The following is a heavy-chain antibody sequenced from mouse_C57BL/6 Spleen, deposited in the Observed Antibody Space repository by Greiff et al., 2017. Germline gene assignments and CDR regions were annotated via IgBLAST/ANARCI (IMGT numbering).Heavy chain of an antibody. Sequence: EVQGVESGGGLVKPGGSLKLSCAASGFTFSSYAMSWVRQTPEKRLEWVATISDGGSYTYYPDNVKGRFTISRDNAKNNLYLQMSHLKSEDTAMYYCARDHGSNYGDAMDYWGQGTSVTVSS. V-gene: IGHV5-4*01. CDR2: ISDGGSYT. J-gene: IGHJ4*01. D-gene: IGHD2-5*01. CDR3: ARDHGSNYGDAMDY. CDR1: GFTFSSYA.